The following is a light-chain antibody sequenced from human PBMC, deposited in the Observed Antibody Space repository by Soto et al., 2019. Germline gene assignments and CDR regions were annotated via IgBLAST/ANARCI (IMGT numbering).Light chain of an antibody. J-gene: IGLJ1*01. Sequence: QSVLTQPASVSGSPGQSITISCTGTRSDVGSYNLVSWYQQHPGKAPKLMIYEVSERPSGVSNRFSGSKSGNTASLTISGLQAEDEADYYCCSYAGTTTYVFGTGTKSPS. CDR1: RSDVGSYNL. CDR2: EVS. V-gene: IGLV2-23*02. CDR3: CSYAGTTTYV.